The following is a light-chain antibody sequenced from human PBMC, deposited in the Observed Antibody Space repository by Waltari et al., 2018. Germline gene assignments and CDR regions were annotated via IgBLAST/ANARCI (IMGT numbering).Light chain of an antibody. V-gene: IGLV3-19*01. CDR1: SLRNYY. CDR2: GKN. Sequence: SSELTQDPAVSVALGQTVRITCQGDSLRNYYASWYQQKPGQAPVLVIYGKNNRPSGIPDRVSGSSSGNTASLTITGAQAEDEAYYYCNSRDSSGNHVVFGGGTKLTVL. CDR3: NSRDSSGNHVV. J-gene: IGLJ2*01.